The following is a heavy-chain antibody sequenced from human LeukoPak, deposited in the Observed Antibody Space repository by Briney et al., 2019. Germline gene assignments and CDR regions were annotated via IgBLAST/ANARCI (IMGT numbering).Heavy chain of an antibody. D-gene: IGHD5-18*01. CDR2: IYYSGST. CDR1: GGSISSYY. V-gene: IGHV4-59*01. CDR3: ARDHEYSYGYNYYYYYMDV. Sequence: SETLSLTCTVSGGSISSYYWSWIRQPPGKGLEWIGYIYYSGSTNYNPSLKSRVTISVDTSKDQFSLKLSSVTAADTAVYYCARDHEYSYGYNYYYYYMDVWGKGTTVTVSS. J-gene: IGHJ6*03.